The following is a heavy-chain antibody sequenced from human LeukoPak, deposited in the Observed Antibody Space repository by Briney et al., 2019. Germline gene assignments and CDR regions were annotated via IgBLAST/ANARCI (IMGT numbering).Heavy chain of an antibody. CDR1: GYTFTGYY. Sequence: ASVKVSCKASGYTFTGYYMHWVRQAPGQGLEWMGWINPNSGGTNYAQKFQGRVTMTRDTSISTAYMEPSRLRSDDTAVYYCARKTSRLGSGGWFDPWGQGTLVTVSS. V-gene: IGHV1-2*02. D-gene: IGHD6-19*01. CDR3: ARKTSRLGSGGWFDP. J-gene: IGHJ5*02. CDR2: INPNSGGT.